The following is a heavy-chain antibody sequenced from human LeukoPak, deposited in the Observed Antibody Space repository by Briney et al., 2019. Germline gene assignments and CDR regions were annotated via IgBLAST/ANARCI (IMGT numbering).Heavy chain of an antibody. CDR3: ANVGSGSSTSPQVFDY. CDR1: GGTFSSYA. V-gene: IGHV1-69*13. CDR2: IIPIFGTA. D-gene: IGHD3-10*01. Sequence: ASVKVSCKASGGTFSSYAISWVRQAPGQGLEWMGGIIPIFGTANYAQKFQGRVTITADESTSTAYMELSSLRSEDTAVYYCANVGSGSSTSPQVFDYWGQGTLVTVSS. J-gene: IGHJ4*02.